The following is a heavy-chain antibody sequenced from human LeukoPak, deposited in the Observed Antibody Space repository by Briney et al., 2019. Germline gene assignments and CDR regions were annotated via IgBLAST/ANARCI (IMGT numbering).Heavy chain of an antibody. J-gene: IGHJ4*02. V-gene: IGHV4-59*01. D-gene: IGHD3-3*01. Sequence: NPSETLSLTCTVSGASISSYYWSWIRQPPGKGLEWIGTVYYSGSTNYNPSLKSRVSISLDTSKSQFSLILNSVSASDTAVYYCARLNYDFPDYSGQGTLVTVSS. CDR3: ARLNYDFPDY. CDR2: VYYSGST. CDR1: GASISSYY.